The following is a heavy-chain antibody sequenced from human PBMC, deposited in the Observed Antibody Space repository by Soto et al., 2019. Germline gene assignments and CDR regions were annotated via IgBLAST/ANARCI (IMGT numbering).Heavy chain of an antibody. D-gene: IGHD3-22*01. Sequence: QVQLQESGPGLVKPSQTLSLTCTVSGGSISSGGYYWSWIRQHPGKGLEWIGYIYYSGSTYYNPSLKSRVTISVDTSKNQFSLKLSSVTAADTTVYYCARGRTYDSSGYPFSFDYWGQGTLVTVSS. CDR2: IYYSGST. CDR3: ARGRTYDSSGYPFSFDY. V-gene: IGHV4-31*03. CDR1: GGSISSGGYY. J-gene: IGHJ4*02.